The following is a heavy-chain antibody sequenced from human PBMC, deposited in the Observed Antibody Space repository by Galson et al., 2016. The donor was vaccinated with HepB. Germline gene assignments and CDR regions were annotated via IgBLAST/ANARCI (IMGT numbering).Heavy chain of an antibody. CDR3: AKEVGTVHPSNWFDP. V-gene: IGHV3-23*01. Sequence: SLRLSCAVSEFTFSGYAMNWVRQAPGKGLEWVSAISRSGDATYYADSVKGRFTIFRVNSKDTLYLQMNSLRAEDTAVYYCAKEVGTVHPSNWFDPWGQGTLVTVSS. J-gene: IGHJ5*02. D-gene: IGHD1-26*01. CDR2: ISRSGDAT. CDR1: EFTFSGYA.